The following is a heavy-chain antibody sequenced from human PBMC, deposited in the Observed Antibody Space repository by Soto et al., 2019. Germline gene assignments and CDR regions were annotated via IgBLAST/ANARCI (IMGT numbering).Heavy chain of an antibody. D-gene: IGHD3-3*01. CDR1: GGTFSSYA. V-gene: IGHV1-69*13. CDR3: AREFHDTIFGLEYFDY. Sequence: SVKVSCKASGGTFSSYAISWVRQAPGQGLEWMGGIIPIFGTANYAQKFKGRVTITADESTSTAYMELSSLRSEDTAVYYCAREFHDTIFGLEYFDYWGQGTLVTVSS. CDR2: IIPIFGTA. J-gene: IGHJ4*02.